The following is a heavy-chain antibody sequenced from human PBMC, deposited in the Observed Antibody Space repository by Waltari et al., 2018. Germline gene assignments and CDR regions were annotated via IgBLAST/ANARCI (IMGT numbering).Heavy chain of an antibody. CDR2: IIPIFGTA. CDR1: GGTFSSYA. V-gene: IGHV1-69*01. Sequence: QVQLVQSGAEVKKPGSSVKVSCKASGGTFSSYAISWVRQAPGQGLEWMGGIIPIFGTANYAQKFQGRVTITADESTSTAYMELSSLRSEDMAVYYCARGGVATNRHYYYYGMDVWGQGTTVTVSS. J-gene: IGHJ6*02. CDR3: ARGGVATNRHYYYYGMDV. D-gene: IGHD5-12*01.